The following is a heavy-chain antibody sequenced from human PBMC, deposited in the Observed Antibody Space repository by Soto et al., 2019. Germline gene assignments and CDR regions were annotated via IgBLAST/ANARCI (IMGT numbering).Heavy chain of an antibody. D-gene: IGHD6-13*01. CDR2: IIPLFGTT. CDR3: ARGATHGSSWYFWFAP. V-gene: IGHV1-69*01. Sequence: QVQLVQSGAEVRMPGSSVKVSCKASGGTFSTYPINWVRQAPGQGLEWMGGIIPLFGTTNYAQKFKGRVTITADESTSTAYMELSSLRAEDAAVYYCARGATHGSSWYFWFAPWGKGTLVTVSS. CDR1: GGTFSTYP. J-gene: IGHJ5*02.